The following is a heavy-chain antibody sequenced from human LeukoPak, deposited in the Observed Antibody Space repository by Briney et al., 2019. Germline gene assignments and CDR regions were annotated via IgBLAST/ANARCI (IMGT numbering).Heavy chain of an antibody. CDR2: MYSSETA. D-gene: IGHD6-19*01. J-gene: IGHJ4*02. V-gene: IGHV4-59*08. Sequence: KPSETLSLTCTVSGGSIRSYYWSWIRQPPGKGLEWIGYMYSSETARYNPSLKSRVTISVETSKNQFSLKVTSVTAADTAVYYCARNLHTSGWYYSHYWGQGTLVTVSS. CDR1: GGSIRSYY. CDR3: ARNLHTSGWYYSHY.